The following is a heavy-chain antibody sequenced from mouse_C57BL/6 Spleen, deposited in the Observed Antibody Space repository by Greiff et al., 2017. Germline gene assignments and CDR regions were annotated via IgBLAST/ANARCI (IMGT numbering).Heavy chain of an antibody. CDR2: INPGGGGT. Sequence: QVQLQQSGAELVRPGTSVKVSCKASGYAFTNYLIEWVKQRPGQGLEWIGVINPGGGGTNYNEKFKGKATLTADKSSSTAYMQLSSLTSEDSAVYFCARGGLRRGFDYWGQGTTLTVSS. CDR1: GYAFTNYL. CDR3: ARGGLRRGFDY. V-gene: IGHV1-54*01. D-gene: IGHD2-2*01. J-gene: IGHJ2*01.